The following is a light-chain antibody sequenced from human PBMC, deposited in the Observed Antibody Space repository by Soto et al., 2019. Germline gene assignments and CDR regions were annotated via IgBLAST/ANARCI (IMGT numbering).Light chain of an antibody. J-gene: IGLJ1*01. CDR3: CSYAGSSTYV. CDR1: SSDVGGFNL. V-gene: IGLV2-23*01. Sequence: QSALTQPVSVSGSPGQSITISCTGTSSDVGGFNLVSWYQQHPGKAPKLMIYEGSERPSGVSDRFSGSKSGNTASLTISGLKAADEADYYCCSYAGSSTYVFGTGTKLTVL. CDR2: EGS.